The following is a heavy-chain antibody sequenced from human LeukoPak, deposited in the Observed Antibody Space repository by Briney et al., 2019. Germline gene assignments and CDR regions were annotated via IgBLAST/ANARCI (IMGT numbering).Heavy chain of an antibody. CDR3: VRDEFGSFGELNF. J-gene: IGHJ4*02. Sequence: PGGSLRLSCAASGFTFNKYGMHWVRQAPGKGLEWVAVIWYDGSNKYYADSVKGRFTISRDTSKNTWYLQMNSLRADDTAVYYCVRDEFGSFGELNFWGLGTLVTVSS. CDR1: GFTFNKYG. CDR2: IWYDGSNK. V-gene: IGHV3-33*01. D-gene: IGHD3-10*01.